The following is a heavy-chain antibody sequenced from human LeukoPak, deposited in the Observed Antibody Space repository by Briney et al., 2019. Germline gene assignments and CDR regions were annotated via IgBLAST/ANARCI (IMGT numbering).Heavy chain of an antibody. J-gene: IGHJ4*02. V-gene: IGHV3-23*01. Sequence: GGSLRLSCAASGFTFSSYEMNWVRQAPGKGLEWVSAISGSGGSTYYADSVKGRFTISRDNSKNTLYLQMNSLRAEDTAVYYCAKDKAKLRYDSSGYYYTLWGQGTLVTVSS. CDR1: GFTFSSYE. CDR2: ISGSGGST. D-gene: IGHD3-22*01. CDR3: AKDKAKLRYDSSGYYYTL.